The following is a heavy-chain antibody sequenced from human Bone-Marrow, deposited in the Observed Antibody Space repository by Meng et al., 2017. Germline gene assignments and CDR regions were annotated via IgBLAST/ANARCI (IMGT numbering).Heavy chain of an antibody. V-gene: IGHV3-48*03. D-gene: IGHD6-13*01. CDR3: ARGVTAAGTWYYYYGMDV. Sequence: GESLKISCAAAGFTFSSYEMNWVRQAPGKGLEWVSYISSSGSTIYYADSVKGRFTISRDNAKNSLYLQMNSLRAEDTAVYYCARGVTAAGTWYYYYGMDVWGQGTTVTGSS. J-gene: IGHJ6*02. CDR1: GFTFSSYE. CDR2: ISSSGSTI.